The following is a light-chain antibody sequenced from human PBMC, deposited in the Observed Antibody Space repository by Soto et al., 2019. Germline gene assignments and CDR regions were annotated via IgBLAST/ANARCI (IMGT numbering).Light chain of an antibody. CDR1: NIGSKS. CDR3: HVWDSSSDHVV. V-gene: IGLV3-21*04. J-gene: IGLJ2*01. Sequence: SYELTQPPSVSVAPGKTARITCGGNNIGSKSVHWYQQKPGQAPVLVIYYDTDRPSRIPERFSGSNSGNTATLTISRVEAGDEADYYCHVWDSSSDHVVFGGGTKVTVL. CDR2: YDT.